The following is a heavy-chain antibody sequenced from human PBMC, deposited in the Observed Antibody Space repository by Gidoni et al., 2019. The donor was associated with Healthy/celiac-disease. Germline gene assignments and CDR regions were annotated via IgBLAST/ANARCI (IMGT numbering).Heavy chain of an antibody. CDR3: ARASVDFFYFDY. CDR2: ISYDGSNK. V-gene: IGHV3-30-3*01. Sequence: QVQLVESGGGVVQPGRSLRLSCAAPGFTFSSYAMHWVRQAPGKGLEWVAVISYDGSNKYYADSVKGRFTISRDNSKNTLYLQMNSLRAEDTAVYYCARASVDFFYFDYWGQGTLVTVSS. D-gene: IGHD3-3*01. J-gene: IGHJ4*02. CDR1: GFTFSSYA.